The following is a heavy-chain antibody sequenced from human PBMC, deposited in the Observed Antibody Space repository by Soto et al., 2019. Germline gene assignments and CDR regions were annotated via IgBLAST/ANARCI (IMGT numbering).Heavy chain of an antibody. Sequence: SETLSLTCNGSTSRYYWAWIRKPPGRGLEWIGSVSSTGSTKYNPSPKSRVTISIDTSRSQFTLQVTSVTAADTAVYYCARVAAFWSNYVHYYSGMDVWGQGTTVTVSS. CDR3: ARVAAFWSNYVHYYSGMDV. J-gene: IGHJ6*02. CDR1: STSRYY. D-gene: IGHD3-10*01. CDR2: VSSTGST. V-gene: IGHV4-59*01.